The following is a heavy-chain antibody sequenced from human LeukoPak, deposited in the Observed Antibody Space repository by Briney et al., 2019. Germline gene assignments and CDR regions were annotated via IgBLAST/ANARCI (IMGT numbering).Heavy chain of an antibody. Sequence: PSQTLSLTCTVSGGSISSGSYYWSWIRQPAGKGLEWIGRIYTSGSTNYNPSLKSRVTISVDTSKNQFSLKLSSVTAADTAVYYCARDYYYYGSGSYEGNYYYYYYMDVWGKGTTVTVPS. CDR1: GGSISSGSYY. J-gene: IGHJ6*03. V-gene: IGHV4-61*02. D-gene: IGHD3-10*01. CDR3: ARDYYYYGSGSYEGNYYYYYYMDV. CDR2: IYTSGST.